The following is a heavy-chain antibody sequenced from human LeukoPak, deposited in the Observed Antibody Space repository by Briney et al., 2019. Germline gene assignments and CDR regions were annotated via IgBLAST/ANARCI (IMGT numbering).Heavy chain of an antibody. Sequence: PGGSLRLSCTASGFTFADHAISWFRQAPGKGLEWVGFTKSKSYGGTTEYAASVQGRFIISRDDSKGIAYLEMNSLKTDDTAVYYCSRRGSLSSGWYFFDHWGQGTLVTVSS. CDR2: TKSKSYGGTT. J-gene: IGHJ4*02. CDR1: GFTFADHA. D-gene: IGHD6-19*01. CDR3: SRRGSLSSGWYFFDH. V-gene: IGHV3-49*03.